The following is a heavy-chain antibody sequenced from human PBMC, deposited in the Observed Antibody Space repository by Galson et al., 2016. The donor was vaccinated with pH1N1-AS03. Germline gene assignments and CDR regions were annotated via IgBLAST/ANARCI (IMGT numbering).Heavy chain of an antibody. CDR1: GFTFSDYY. CDR3: ARSGDYYDSSGYYWGQQYYFDY. D-gene: IGHD3-22*01. CDR2: ISSSSSYT. Sequence: SLRLSCAASGFTFSDYYMSWIRQAPGKGLEWISFISSSSSYTNYADSVKGRFTISRDNAKNSLFLQMNSLRAEDTAVYCCARSGDYYDSSGYYWGQQYYFDYWGQGTLVTVSS. V-gene: IGHV3-11*06. J-gene: IGHJ4*02.